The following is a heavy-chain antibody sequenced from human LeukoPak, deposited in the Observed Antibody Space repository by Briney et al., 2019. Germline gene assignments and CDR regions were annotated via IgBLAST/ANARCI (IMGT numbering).Heavy chain of an antibody. Sequence: PGGSLRLSCAASGFTFGGYGIHWVRQGPGKGLEWVAFIPYDESDKYYADSVKGRFTISRDNSKNTLYLQMNSLRPEDTAVYYCARDSVLGYSSGWYRLEHFDYWGQGTLVTVSS. CDR3: ARDSVLGYSSGWYRLEHFDY. D-gene: IGHD6-19*01. V-gene: IGHV3-30*19. CDR1: GFTFGGYG. CDR2: IPYDESDK. J-gene: IGHJ4*02.